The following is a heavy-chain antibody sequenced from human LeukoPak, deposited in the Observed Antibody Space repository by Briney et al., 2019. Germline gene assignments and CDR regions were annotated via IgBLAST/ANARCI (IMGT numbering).Heavy chain of an antibody. CDR2: IGGGGDRI. Sequence: PGGSLRLSCTVSGFSLRHYAMSWVRQAPGKGLEWISRIGGGGDRIYYIDSVRGRFTISKDNSQNTVWLQMDSLRVEDTAVYYCAKIPLGSHWVDFDYWGQGTLVTVSS. V-gene: IGHV3-23*01. D-gene: IGHD3-10*01. CDR3: AKIPLGSHWVDFDY. J-gene: IGHJ4*02. CDR1: GFSLRHYA.